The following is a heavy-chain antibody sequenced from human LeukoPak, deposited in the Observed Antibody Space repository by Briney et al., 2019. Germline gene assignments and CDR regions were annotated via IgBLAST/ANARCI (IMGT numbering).Heavy chain of an antibody. Sequence: ASVKVSCKASGYSFIGYYLHWVRQAPGQGLEWMGRINPDSGDTNYGKRFQGRVTMTRDTSTSTVYMELSSLRSEDTAVYYCARGGELGPPSGMDVWGQGITVTVSS. CDR2: INPDSGDT. D-gene: IGHD7-27*01. CDR3: ARGGELGPPSGMDV. J-gene: IGHJ6*02. V-gene: IGHV1-2*06. CDR1: GYSFIGYY.